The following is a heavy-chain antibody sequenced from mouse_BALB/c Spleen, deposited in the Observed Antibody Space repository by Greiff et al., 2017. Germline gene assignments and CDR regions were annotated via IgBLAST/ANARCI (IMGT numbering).Heavy chain of an antibody. D-gene: IGHD1-1*01. Sequence: QVQLKQSGAELMKPGASVKISCKATGYTFSSYWIEWVKQRPGQGLEWIGVINPGSGGTNYNEKFKGKATLTADKSSSTAYMQLSSLTSDDSAVYFCARSPGNYAMDYWGQGTSVTVSS. CDR1: GYTFSSYW. V-gene: IGHV1-54*01. CDR3: ARSPGNYAMDY. CDR2: INPGSGGT. J-gene: IGHJ4*01.